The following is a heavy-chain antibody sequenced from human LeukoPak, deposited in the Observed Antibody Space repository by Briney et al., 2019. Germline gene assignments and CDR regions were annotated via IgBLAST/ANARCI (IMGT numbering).Heavy chain of an antibody. J-gene: IGHJ5*02. V-gene: IGHV4-38-2*02. CDR3: ARTYYYDSSGYPRMA. CDR2: IYHSGST. Sequence: SETLSLTCTVSGYSISSGYYWGWIRQPPGKGLEWIGNIYHSGSTYYNPSLKSRVTISVDKSKNKFSLKLSSVTAADTAVYYCARTYYYDSSGYPRMAWGQGTLVTVSS. CDR1: GYSISSGYY. D-gene: IGHD3-22*01.